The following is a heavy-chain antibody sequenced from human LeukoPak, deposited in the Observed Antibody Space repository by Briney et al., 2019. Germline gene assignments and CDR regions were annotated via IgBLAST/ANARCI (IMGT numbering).Heavy chain of an antibody. D-gene: IGHD2-2*01. CDR2: ISSSSSYI. V-gene: IGHV3-21*01. CDR1: GFTFSSYS. J-gene: IGHJ6*02. CDR3: ARDREYQPTTNGYGMDV. Sequence: GGSLRLSCAASGFTFSSYSMNWVRQAPGKGLEWVSSISSSSSYIYYADSVKGRFTISRDNAKNSLYLQMNSLRAEDTAVYYCARDREYQPTTNGYGMDVWGQGTTVTVSS.